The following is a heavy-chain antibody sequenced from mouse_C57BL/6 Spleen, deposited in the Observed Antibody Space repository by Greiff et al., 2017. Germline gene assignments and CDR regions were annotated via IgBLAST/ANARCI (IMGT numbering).Heavy chain of an antibody. J-gene: IGHJ1*03. CDR3: ARFGGNWYFDV. CDR2: IHPNSGST. D-gene: IGHD3-1*01. Sequence: PGQGLEWIGMIHPNSGSTNYNEKFKSKATLTVDKSSSTAYMQLSSLTSEDSAVYYCARFGGNWYFDVWGTGTTVTVSS. V-gene: IGHV1-64*01.